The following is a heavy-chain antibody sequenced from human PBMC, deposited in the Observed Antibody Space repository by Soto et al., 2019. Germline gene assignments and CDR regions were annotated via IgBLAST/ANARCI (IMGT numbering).Heavy chain of an antibody. D-gene: IGHD3-22*01. Sequence: ETLSLTCAVSGYSITTGYYWGWVRRPPGKGVEWIGSVYHSGRTSYNPSLESRVTISVDTSKNQFSLRLSSVTAADTAVYYCARGVNYYDSSGFYPRDYWGQGILVTVSS. V-gene: IGHV4-38-2*01. CDR3: ARGVNYYDSSGFYPRDY. CDR1: GYSITTGYY. J-gene: IGHJ4*02. CDR2: VYHSGRT.